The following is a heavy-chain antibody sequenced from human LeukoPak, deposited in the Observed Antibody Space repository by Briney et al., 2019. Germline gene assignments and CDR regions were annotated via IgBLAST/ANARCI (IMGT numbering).Heavy chain of an antibody. CDR1: GFTFSSYW. CDR2: INSDGSST. J-gene: IGHJ4*02. D-gene: IGHD6-19*01. Sequence: GGSLRLSCAASGFTFSSYWMHWVRQAPGKGLVWVSRINSDGSSTSYADSVKGRFTISRDNTKNTLYLQMNSLRAEDTAVYYCARTSAGLGSPDEFWGQGTLVTVSS. CDR3: ARTSAGLGSPDEF. V-gene: IGHV3-74*01.